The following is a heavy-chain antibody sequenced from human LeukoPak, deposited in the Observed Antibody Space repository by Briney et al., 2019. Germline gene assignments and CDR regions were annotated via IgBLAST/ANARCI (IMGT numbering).Heavy chain of an antibody. CDR1: GGTISSYN. Sequence: SGTLSLTCTVSGGTISSYNWSWIRQPAGKGLEWIGRIYTSGSTKYNPSLKGRVTMSVDTSKNQLSLNLSSVTAADTAVYYCARDPNSALWGQGTLVTVSS. CDR3: ARDPNSAL. D-gene: IGHD4-23*01. J-gene: IGHJ4*02. CDR2: IYTSGST. V-gene: IGHV4-4*07.